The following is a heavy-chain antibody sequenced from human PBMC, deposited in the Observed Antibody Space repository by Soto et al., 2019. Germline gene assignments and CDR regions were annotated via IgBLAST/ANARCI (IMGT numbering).Heavy chain of an antibody. V-gene: IGHV4-4*02. CDR1: GGSISSSNW. Sequence: SETLSLTCAVSGGSISSSNWWSWVRQPPGKGLEWIGEIYHSGSTNYNPSLKSRVTISVDTSKNQFSLKLNSVTAADTAVYYCSRHYPSSATILPGVYWGQGTLVTVS. CDR3: SRHYPSSATILPGVY. CDR2: IYHSGST. J-gene: IGHJ4*02. D-gene: IGHD3-9*01.